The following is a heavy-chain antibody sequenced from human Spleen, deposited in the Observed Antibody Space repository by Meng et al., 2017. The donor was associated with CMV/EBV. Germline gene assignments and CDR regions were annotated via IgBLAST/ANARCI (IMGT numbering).Heavy chain of an antibody. CDR1: GGCISSGDYY. CDR3: ARDLWGSRYYFDY. V-gene: IGHV4-30-4*08. J-gene: IGHJ4*02. D-gene: IGHD1-26*01. CDR2: IYYSGST. Sequence: QGELQESGPGVVKPSPTPSLTFTVAGGCISSGDYYWGWIRQPPGKGLEWIGYIYYSGSTYYNPSLKSRVTISVDTSKNQFSLKLSSVTAADTAVYYCARDLWGSRYYFDYWGQGTLVTVSS.